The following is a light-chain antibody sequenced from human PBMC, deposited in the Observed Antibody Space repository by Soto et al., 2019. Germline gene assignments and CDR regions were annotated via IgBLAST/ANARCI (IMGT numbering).Light chain of an antibody. CDR3: QQSYSTPPST. CDR1: QSISSY. V-gene: IGKV1-39*01. Sequence: DIQMTQSPSSLSASVGDRVTITCRASQSISSYLNWYQQKPGKAPKLLIYAASSLQSGVPSRFSGSGSGTDFTLTISSLQPEDVATYYCQQSYSTPPSTVGQGTRLEIK. CDR2: AAS. J-gene: IGKJ5*01.